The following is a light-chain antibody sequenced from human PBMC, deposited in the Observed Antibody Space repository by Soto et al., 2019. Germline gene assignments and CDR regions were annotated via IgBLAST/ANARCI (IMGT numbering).Light chain of an antibody. CDR3: LQHNTYPWT. J-gene: IGKJ1*01. V-gene: IGKV1-17*01. CDR2: AAS. Sequence: DIQMTQSPSSLSASVGDRVAITCRASQDLGIYLSWYQQKAGQAPKRLIYAASNLHSGVPSRFSGSGSGTEFTLTISSLQPEDFATYYCLQHNTYPWTFGHGTKVEVK. CDR1: QDLGIY.